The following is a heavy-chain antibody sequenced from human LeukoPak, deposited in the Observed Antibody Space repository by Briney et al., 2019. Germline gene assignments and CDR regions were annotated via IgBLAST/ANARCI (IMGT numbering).Heavy chain of an antibody. CDR2: IYYSGST. CDR3: ARGNYDSSGYFDY. D-gene: IGHD3-22*01. Sequence: SETLSLTCTVSGGSISNYYWSWIRQPPGKGLEWIGYIYYSGSTNYNPSLKSRVTISVDTSKNQFSLKLSSVTAADTAVYYCARGNYDSSGYFDYWGQGTLVTVSS. CDR1: GGSISNYY. V-gene: IGHV4-59*01. J-gene: IGHJ4*02.